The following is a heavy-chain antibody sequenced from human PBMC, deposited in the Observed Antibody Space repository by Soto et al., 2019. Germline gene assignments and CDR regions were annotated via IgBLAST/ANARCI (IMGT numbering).Heavy chain of an antibody. J-gene: IGHJ4*02. CDR3: ARGRGGIAGGYFDY. CDR2: IYYSGST. D-gene: IGHD6-13*01. V-gene: IGHV4-31*03. CDR1: GGYISSGGYY. Sequence: SETMSLTCTVSGGYISSGGYYWSWINKHPGKGLEWIGYIYYSGSTYYNPSLKSRVTISVDTSKNQFSLKLSSVTAADTAVYYCARGRGGIAGGYFDYWGQGTLVTVSS.